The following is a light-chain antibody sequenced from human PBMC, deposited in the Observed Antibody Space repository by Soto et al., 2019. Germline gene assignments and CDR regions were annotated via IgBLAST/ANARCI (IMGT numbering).Light chain of an antibody. Sequence: QSALTQPGSVSGSPGQSVTISCTGTSSDVGDYNYVSWYQQHPGKAPKFIIYEVSKRPSGVPDRFSGSKSGNTASLTISGRQAEDEADYYCCSYAGTYTVVFGGGTKLTVL. CDR1: SSDVGDYNY. V-gene: IGLV2-11*01. CDR3: CSYAGTYTVV. CDR2: EVS. J-gene: IGLJ2*01.